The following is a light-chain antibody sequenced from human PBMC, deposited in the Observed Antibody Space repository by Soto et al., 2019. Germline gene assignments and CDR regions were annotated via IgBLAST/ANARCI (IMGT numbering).Light chain of an antibody. V-gene: IGKV1-27*01. CDR2: DAS. Sequence: DIQMTQSPSSLSASVGNRVTITCRASQSISTYLNWYQKKPGKAPNLLIYDASRLQSGVPSRFSGAGSGKNFTLTISSLQSEDVATYYCQKYNSAPWTFGQGNKVDI. CDR3: QKYNSAPWT. CDR1: QSISTY. J-gene: IGKJ1*01.